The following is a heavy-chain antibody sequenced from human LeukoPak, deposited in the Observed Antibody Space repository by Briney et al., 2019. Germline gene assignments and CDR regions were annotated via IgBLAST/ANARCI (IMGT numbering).Heavy chain of an antibody. CDR2: IYYSGST. CDR1: SGSISSYY. V-gene: IGHV4-59*01. CDR3: ARAVSYYGLFYFDY. D-gene: IGHD2/OR15-2a*01. J-gene: IGHJ4*02. Sequence: SGTLSLTCTVSSGSISSYYWSWIRQPPGKGLEWIGNIYYSGSTNYSPSLKSRVTISVDTSKNQFSLKLTSVTAADTAVYFCARAVSYYGLFYFDYWGQGTLVTVSS.